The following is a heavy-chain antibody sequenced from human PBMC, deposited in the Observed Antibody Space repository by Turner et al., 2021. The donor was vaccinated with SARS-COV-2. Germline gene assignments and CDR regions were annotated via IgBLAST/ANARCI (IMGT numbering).Heavy chain of an antibody. CDR2: IYYSGST. V-gene: IGHV4-39*01. J-gene: IGHJ6*02. Sequence: QLQLLESGPGLVKPSETLSLPCPVSGGSTSSSSCNWGWIRQPPGKGLEWIGGIYYSGSTYYNPSIKSRVTISVDTSKNQFSVKLSSVTAEDTAVYYCAIAPNYYYGMDVWGQGTTVTVSS. CDR1: GGSTSSSSCN. CDR3: AIAPNYYYGMDV.